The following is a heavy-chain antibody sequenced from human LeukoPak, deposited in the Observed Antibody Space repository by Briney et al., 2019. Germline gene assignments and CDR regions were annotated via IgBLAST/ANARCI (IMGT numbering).Heavy chain of an antibody. V-gene: IGHV1-18*01. CDR3: ARGDSSGYSSYYYYGMDV. CDR2: IRAYKGNT. J-gene: IGHJ6*02. D-gene: IGHD3-22*01. CDR1: GYTFTSSG. Sequence: ASVKVSCKASGYTFTSSGISWVRQAPGQGLEWMGWIRAYKGNTNYAQKLQGRVTMTTDTSTSTAYMELRSLRSDDTAVYYCARGDSSGYSSYYYYGMDVWGQGTTVTVSS.